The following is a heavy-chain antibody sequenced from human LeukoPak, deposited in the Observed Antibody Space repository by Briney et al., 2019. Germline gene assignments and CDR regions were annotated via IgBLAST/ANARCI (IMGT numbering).Heavy chain of an antibody. CDR1: GGSISSYY. CDR3: ARPYYDILTGYWIDAFDI. CDR2: IYYSGST. D-gene: IGHD3-9*01. J-gene: IGHJ3*02. V-gene: IGHV4-59*08. Sequence: SETLSLTCTVSGGSISSYYWSWIRQPPGKGLEWIGYIYYSGSTNYNPSLKSRVTISVDTSKNQFSLKLSSVTAADTAVYYCARPYYDILTGYWIDAFDIWGQGTMVTVSS.